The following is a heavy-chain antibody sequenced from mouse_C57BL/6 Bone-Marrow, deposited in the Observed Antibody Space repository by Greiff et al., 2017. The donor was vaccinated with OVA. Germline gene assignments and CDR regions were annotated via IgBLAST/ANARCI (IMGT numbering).Heavy chain of an antibody. D-gene: IGHD2-4*01. CDR3: TRRRIYYDYDVFDY. CDR1: GYTFTSYW. V-gene: IGHV1-5*01. J-gene: IGHJ2*01. CDR2: IYPGNSDT. Sequence: VQLQQSGTVLARPGASVKMSCKTSGYTFTSYWMHWVKQRPGQGLEWIGAIYPGNSDTSYNQKFKGKAKLTAVTSASTAYMELSSLTNEDSAVYYCTRRRIYYDYDVFDYWGQGTTLTVSS.